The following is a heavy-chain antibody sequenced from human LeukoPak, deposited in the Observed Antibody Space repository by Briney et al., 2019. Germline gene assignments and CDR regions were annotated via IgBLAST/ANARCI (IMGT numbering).Heavy chain of an antibody. Sequence: ASVKVSCKASGGTFTSYAISWVRQAPGQGLEWMGGIIPIFGTANYAQKFQGRVTTTADKSTSTAYMELSSLRSEDTAVYYCARAIRGSKIASRYYFYYMDVWGKGTTVTVSS. V-gene: IGHV1-69*06. J-gene: IGHJ6*03. CDR1: GGTFTSYA. CDR3: ARAIRGSKIASRYYFYYMDV. D-gene: IGHD3-10*01. CDR2: IIPIFGTA.